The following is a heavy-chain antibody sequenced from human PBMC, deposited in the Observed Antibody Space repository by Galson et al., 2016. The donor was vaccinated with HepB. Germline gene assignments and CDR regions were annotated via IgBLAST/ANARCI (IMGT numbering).Heavy chain of an antibody. Sequence: SLRLSCAGARLSFNNAWMSWVRQAPGKGLECVGRFQRKTDGDTTDYATPVRGRFTISRDDSTDTLYLQMHSLKTEDTAVYFSTTASTIHYTNYYYMDVWGKGTTVTVSS. V-gene: IGHV3-15*01. J-gene: IGHJ6*03. D-gene: IGHD2-2*01. CDR1: RLSFNNAW. CDR2: FQRKTDGDTT. CDR3: TTASTIHYTNYYYMDV.